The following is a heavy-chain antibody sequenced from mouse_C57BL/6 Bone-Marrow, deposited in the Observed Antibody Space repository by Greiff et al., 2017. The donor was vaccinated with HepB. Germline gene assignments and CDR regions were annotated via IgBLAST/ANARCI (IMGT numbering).Heavy chain of an antibody. CDR3: TRWGYWGYFDY. V-gene: IGHV1-15*01. CDR2: IDPETGGT. D-gene: IGHD4-1*01. Sequence: QVHVKQSGAELVRPGASVTLSCKASGYTFTDYEMHWVKQTPVHGLEWIGAIDPETGGTSYNQKFKGKAILTADKSSSTAYMELRSLTSEDSAVYYCTRWGYWGYFDYWGQGTTLTVSS. CDR1: GYTFTDYE. J-gene: IGHJ2*01.